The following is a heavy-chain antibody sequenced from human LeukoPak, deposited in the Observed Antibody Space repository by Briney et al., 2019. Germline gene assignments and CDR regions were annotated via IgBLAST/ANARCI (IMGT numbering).Heavy chain of an antibody. CDR2: VSYSGDT. D-gene: IGHD2-15*01. J-gene: IGHJ2*01. CDR1: SDSLGSFY. CDR3: ARQKSQFLLPSADWYFDL. Sequence: SETLSLTCSVSSDSLGSFYWSWLRQPPGKGLEWIGHVSYSGDTNYNPSLKSRVTLSVDTSKNQFSLSLISVTAADTAVYFCARQKSQFLLPSADWYFDLWGRGTLVTVSS. V-gene: IGHV4-59*08.